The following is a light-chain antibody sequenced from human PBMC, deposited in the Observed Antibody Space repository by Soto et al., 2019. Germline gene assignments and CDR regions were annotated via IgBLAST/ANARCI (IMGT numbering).Light chain of an antibody. Sequence: QSALTQPRSVSGSPGQSVTISCTGTSSDVGTYDFVSWYQQHPGKAPRLMIFDVSERPSGVPDRFSGSKSGNTASLTISGLQAEDEADYYGCLYAVTFYVFGTGTKVTVL. CDR3: CLYAVTFYV. CDR2: DVS. V-gene: IGLV2-11*01. J-gene: IGLJ1*01. CDR1: SSDVGTYDF.